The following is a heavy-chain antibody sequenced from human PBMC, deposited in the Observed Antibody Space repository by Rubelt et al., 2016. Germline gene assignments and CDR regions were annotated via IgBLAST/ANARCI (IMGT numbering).Heavy chain of an antibody. D-gene: IGHD3-22*01. CDR1: GFTFNNYW. CDR3: AGDFYYNSSNYYGGLDY. V-gene: IGHV3-7*01. J-gene: IGHJ4*02. CDR2: IKQDGSEK. Sequence: GFTFNNYWMNWVRQAPGKGLEWVANIKQDGSEKYYVDSVKGRFTISRDNAKNSLYLQMNSLRAEDTAVYYCAGDFYYNSSNYYGGLDYWGQGILVTVSS.